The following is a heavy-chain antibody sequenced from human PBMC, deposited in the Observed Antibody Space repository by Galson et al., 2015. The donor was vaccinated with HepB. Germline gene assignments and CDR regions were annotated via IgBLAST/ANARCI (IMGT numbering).Heavy chain of an antibody. V-gene: IGHV1-2*06. D-gene: IGHD3-10*01. CDR3: AGDLVVRGAYSFDP. CDR1: GYTFTGYY. CDR2: INSNSGVT. J-gene: IGHJ5*02. Sequence: SVKVSCKASGYTFTGYYIHWVRQAPGQGLEWMGRINSNSGVTNYAQQFQGRVTMTRDTSISTAYMGLSRLRPDDTAVYYCAGDLVVRGAYSFDPWGQGTLVTVSS.